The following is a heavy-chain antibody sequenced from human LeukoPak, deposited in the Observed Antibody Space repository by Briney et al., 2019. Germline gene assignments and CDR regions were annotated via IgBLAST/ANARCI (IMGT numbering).Heavy chain of an antibody. CDR2: INPNRGDT. J-gene: IGHJ4*02. V-gene: IGHV1-2*02. Sequence: GASVKVSCKGSGSSFTVYYFHWVRQAPGQGFEWMGWINPNRGDTNYAQKFQGRVTLTKDTSISTAFMELYSLRSDDTAVYYCARGLPSGNHQSFYFDYWGRGTLITVSS. CDR1: GSSFTVYY. CDR3: ARGLPSGNHQSFYFDY. D-gene: IGHD1-14*01.